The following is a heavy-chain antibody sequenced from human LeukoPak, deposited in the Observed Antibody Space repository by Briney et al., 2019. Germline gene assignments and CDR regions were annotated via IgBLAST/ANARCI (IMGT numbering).Heavy chain of an antibody. Sequence: PGGSLRLSCAASGFTFSTFAMIWVRQPPGKGLEWVSSIFPSSDEIHYADSVRGRFTISRDNSKSTLSLQMNSLRAEDTAVYYCLRYFSNWGQGTLVTVSS. D-gene: IGHD3-9*01. CDR3: LRYFSN. J-gene: IGHJ4*02. CDR1: GFTFSTFA. V-gene: IGHV3-23*01. CDR2: IFPSSDEI.